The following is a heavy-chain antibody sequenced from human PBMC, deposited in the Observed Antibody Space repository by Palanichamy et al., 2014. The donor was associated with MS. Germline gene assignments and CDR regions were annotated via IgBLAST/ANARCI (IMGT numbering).Heavy chain of an antibody. CDR2: XKQDGSET. D-gene: IGHD2-15*01. J-gene: IGHJ6*02. CDR3: VRERGWNFRGYYYGMDV. CDR1: GFTFNNYW. V-gene: IGHV3-7*03. Sequence: EVKLVESGGGLVQPGGSLRLSCVASGFTFNNYWMNWVRQTPEKGLEWVATXKQDGSETKYVDSVKGRFTISRDNAKNSVFLQMDSLRDEDTAIYYCVRERGWNFRGYYYGMDVWGQGTTVTVSS.